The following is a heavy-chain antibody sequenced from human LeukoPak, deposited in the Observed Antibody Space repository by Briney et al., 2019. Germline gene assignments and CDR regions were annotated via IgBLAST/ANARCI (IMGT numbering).Heavy chain of an antibody. D-gene: IGHD3-10*01. J-gene: IGHJ5*02. CDR2: IKTDGSQK. CDR1: GFTFRNYW. Sequence: GGSLRLSCAASGFTFRNYWMSWVRQAPGKGLEWVANIKTDGSQKYYVDSVGGRFPNPRDNAKSSLYLQMNSLRVEDTAVYHCARNWDGSGTVFDLWGQGTLVTVSS. CDR3: ARNWDGSGTVFDL. V-gene: IGHV3-7*01.